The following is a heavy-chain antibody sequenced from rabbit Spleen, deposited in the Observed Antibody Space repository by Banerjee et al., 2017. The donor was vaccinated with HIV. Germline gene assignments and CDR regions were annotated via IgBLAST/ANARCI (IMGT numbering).Heavy chain of an antibody. J-gene: IGHJ4*01. V-gene: IGHV1S40*01. CDR2: IDGGSSGFT. CDR1: GVSFSSSSY. Sequence: QSLEESGGDLVKPGASLTLTCTASGVSFSSSSYMCWVRQAPGKGLEWIACIDGGSSGFTYFATWAKGRFTCSKTSSTTVTLQMTSLTAADTATYFCARDLAGVIGWNFGWWGPGTLVTVS. CDR3: ARDLAGVIGWNFGW. D-gene: IGHD4-1*01.